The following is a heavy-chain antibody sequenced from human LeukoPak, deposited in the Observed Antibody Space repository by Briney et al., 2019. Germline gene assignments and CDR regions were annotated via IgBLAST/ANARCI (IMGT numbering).Heavy chain of an antibody. Sequence: SSVKVSCKASGGTLSSYAISWVRQAPGQGLEWMGGIIPIFGTANYAQKFQGRVTITTDESTSTAYMELSSLRSEDTAVYYCARDHDILTGYLDYWGQGTLVTVSS. CDR1: GGTLSSYA. J-gene: IGHJ4*02. CDR2: IIPIFGTA. V-gene: IGHV1-69*05. CDR3: ARDHDILTGYLDY. D-gene: IGHD3-9*01.